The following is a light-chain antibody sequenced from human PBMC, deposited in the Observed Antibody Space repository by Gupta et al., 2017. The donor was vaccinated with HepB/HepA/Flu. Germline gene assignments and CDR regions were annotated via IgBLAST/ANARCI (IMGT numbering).Light chain of an antibody. CDR2: GAS. J-gene: IGKJ2*01. CDR3: QQYGTSPDT. Sequence: EIVLTQSPGTLSLSPGERATLSCRASQSVRSSYLAWYQQKPGLAPRLLIYGASSRATGIPDRFSHRGSGRDFTLTMRIREREDFAVYYCQQYGTSPDTFGQGTKLEIK. CDR1: QSVRSSY. V-gene: IGKV3-20*01.